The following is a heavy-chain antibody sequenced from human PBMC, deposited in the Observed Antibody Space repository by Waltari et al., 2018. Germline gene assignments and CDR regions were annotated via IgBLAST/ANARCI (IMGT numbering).Heavy chain of an antibody. CDR3: ARDSSPGDSSAWY. J-gene: IGHJ2*01. CDR2: LKKDGSDK. D-gene: IGHD6-19*01. CDR1: GFIFSSYW. Sequence: EAQLEESGGGLVQPGGSLRLSCAASGFIFSSYWMTWVRQAPGKGLEWVANLKKDGSDKHYMDSVKGRFTISRDNAKNSLYLQMSSLRADDTAVYYCARDSSPGDSSAWY. V-gene: IGHV3-7*03.